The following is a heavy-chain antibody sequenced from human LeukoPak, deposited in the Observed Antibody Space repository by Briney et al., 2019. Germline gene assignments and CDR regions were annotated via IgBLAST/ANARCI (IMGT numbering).Heavy chain of an antibody. CDR2: ISHSGST. V-gene: IGHV4-34*01. CDR1: VGSFSGYY. J-gene: IGHJ2*01. CDR3: ARQREGYFDL. Sequence: SETLSLTCAVYVGSFSGYYWSWIRQPPGKGLEWIGEISHSGSTNYNPSLKSRVTISVVTSKNQFSLKVTSVTAADTAVYYCARQREGYFDLWGRGTRVTVSS.